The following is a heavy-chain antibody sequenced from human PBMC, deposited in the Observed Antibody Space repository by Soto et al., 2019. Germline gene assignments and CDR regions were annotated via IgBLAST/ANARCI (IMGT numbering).Heavy chain of an antibody. CDR3: ASGNAWEVLLTY. J-gene: IGHJ4*02. V-gene: IGHV4-4*07. CDR1: GGSFNNYF. Sequence: QVQLQESGPGLVKPSETLSLTCTVSGGSFNNYFWSWIRQPAGKGLEWIGRIYTDGRTDYNPCLKSRVTVSVDTSKNQFSLKLSSVTAADTAVYYCASGNAWEVLLTYWGQGTLVTVSS. CDR2: IYTDGRT. D-gene: IGHD1-26*01.